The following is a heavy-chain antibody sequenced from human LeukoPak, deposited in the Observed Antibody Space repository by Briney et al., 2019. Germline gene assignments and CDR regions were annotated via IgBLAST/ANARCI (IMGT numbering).Heavy chain of an antibody. V-gene: IGHV5-10-1*01. Sequence: GASLKFSCKGSGSSFTSYWISWVRQLAGKGLEWMGRIDPSDSYTNYSPSFQGHVTISADKYISTADLHWSSLKASDTAMYYCARSRLLWFGEAIGFDYWGQGTLVTVSS. CDR1: GSSFTSYW. CDR3: ARSRLLWFGEAIGFDY. J-gene: IGHJ4*02. CDR2: IDPSDSYT. D-gene: IGHD3-10*01.